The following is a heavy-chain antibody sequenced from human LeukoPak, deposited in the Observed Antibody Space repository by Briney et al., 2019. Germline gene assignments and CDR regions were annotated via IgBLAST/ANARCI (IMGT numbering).Heavy chain of an antibody. CDR3: ARVATMVRVPLDALDI. D-gene: IGHD3-10*01. J-gene: IGHJ3*02. CDR2: ISRSGSTR. Sequence: GGSLRLSCAISGFTFSACELTWVRQAPGKGLEWVSYISRSGSTRYYADSVKGRFTVSRDNAKNSLYLQMNSLRAEDTAVYYCARVATMVRVPLDALDIWGQGTMVSVSS. V-gene: IGHV3-48*03. CDR1: GFTFSACE.